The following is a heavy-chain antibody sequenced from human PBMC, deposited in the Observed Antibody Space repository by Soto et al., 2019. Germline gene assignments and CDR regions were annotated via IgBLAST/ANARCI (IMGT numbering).Heavy chain of an antibody. CDR2: IKQDGTEE. CDR1: VFNVSKYW. D-gene: IGHD3-16*02. V-gene: IGHV3-7*04. J-gene: IGHJ4*02. CDR3: ARGAFPTWGSYPLDY. Sequence: QTRSGAPSVFNVSKYWMSWFHQAPGKGLEWVANIKQDGTEEHYVDSVKGRFTISRDNAKNSLYLQMNSLRAEDTAVYYCARGAFPTWGSYPLDYWGQRTLVTVSS.